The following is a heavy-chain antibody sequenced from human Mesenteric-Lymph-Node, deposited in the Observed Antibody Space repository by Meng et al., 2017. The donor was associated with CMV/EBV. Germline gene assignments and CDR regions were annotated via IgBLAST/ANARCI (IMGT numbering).Heavy chain of an antibody. V-gene: IGHV4-34*01. CDR3: ARVSIRWDYYYGMDV. CDR2: INHSGST. J-gene: IGHJ6*02. Sequence: SETLSLTCAVYGGSFSGYYWSWIRQPPGKGLEWIGEINHSGSTNYNPSLKSRVTISVDTSKNQFSLKLSSVTAADTAVYYCARVSIRWDYYYGMDVWGQGTTVTVSS. D-gene: IGHD4-23*01. CDR1: GGSFSGYY.